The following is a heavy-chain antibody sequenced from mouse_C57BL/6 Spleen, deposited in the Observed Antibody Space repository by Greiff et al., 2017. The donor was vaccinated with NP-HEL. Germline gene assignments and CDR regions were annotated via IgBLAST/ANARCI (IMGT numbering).Heavy chain of an antibody. D-gene: IGHD1-3*01. J-gene: IGHJ2*01. CDR3: ARSRITYFDG. CDR2: IYPGSGST. Sequence: QVQLKQPGAELVKPGASVKMSCKASGYTFTSYWITWVKQRPGQGLEWIGDIYPGSGSTNYNEKFKSKATLTVDTSSSTAYMQLSSLTSEDSAVYYCARSRITYFDGWGQGTTLTVSS. V-gene: IGHV1-55*01. CDR1: GYTFTSYW.